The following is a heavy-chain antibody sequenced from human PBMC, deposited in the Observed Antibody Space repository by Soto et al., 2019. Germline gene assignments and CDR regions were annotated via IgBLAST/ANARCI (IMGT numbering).Heavy chain of an antibody. CDR1: GFTFSSNW. J-gene: IGHJ4*02. CDR2: IDNDGSSR. CDR3: ATGSGWYSPDY. V-gene: IGHV3-74*01. D-gene: IGHD6-19*01. Sequence: EVQLVESGGGLVQPGGSLRLSCAASGFTFSSNWMHWVRQGPGKGLVWVSRIDNDGSSRDYADSVKGRFTISRDNDKTTLDLEMSSLRAEDTAVYYCATGSGWYSPDYWGQGTLVTVSS.